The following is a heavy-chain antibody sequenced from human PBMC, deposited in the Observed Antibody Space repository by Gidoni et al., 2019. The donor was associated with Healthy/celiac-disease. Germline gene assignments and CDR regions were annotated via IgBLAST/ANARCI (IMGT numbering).Heavy chain of an antibody. CDR1: GSHVDDYA. J-gene: IGHJ4*02. CDR3: ARGLAGYLAQFDY. Sequence: EVQLVESGGGVVQPGRSLRLSCAASGSHVDDYAIHWVRQASGKGLEWVSGISWNSGSIGYADSVKGRFTISRDNAKNSLYLQMNSLRAEDTALYYCARGLAGYLAQFDYWGQGTLVTVSS. CDR2: ISWNSGSI. V-gene: IGHV3-9*01. D-gene: IGHD3-16*01.